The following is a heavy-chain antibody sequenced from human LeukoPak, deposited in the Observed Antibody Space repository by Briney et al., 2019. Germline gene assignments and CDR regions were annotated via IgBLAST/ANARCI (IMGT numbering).Heavy chain of an antibody. V-gene: IGHV3-23*01. D-gene: IGHD3-3*01. CDR2: ISGSGGST. CDR3: AKDLNFWSGYYDGFDY. J-gene: IGHJ4*02. Sequence: GGSPRLSCAASGFTFSSYAMSWVRQAPGKGLEWVSAISGSGGSTYYADSVKGRFTISRDNSKNTLYLQMNSLRAEDTAVYYCAKDLNFWSGYYDGFDYWGQGTLVTVSS. CDR1: GFTFSSYA.